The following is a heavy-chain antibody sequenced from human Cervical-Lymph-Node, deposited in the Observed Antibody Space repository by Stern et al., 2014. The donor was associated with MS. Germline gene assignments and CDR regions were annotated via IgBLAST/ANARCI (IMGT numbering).Heavy chain of an antibody. Sequence: EVQLVQSGAEVKKPGESLKISCKGSGYTFSNSWIAWVRQMHGQGLEWMGIISPADSDIRDSPSFQGQVTISADNSINTAYLQWSSLKASDTAMYYCARLDRLFGAFDIWGQGTMVTVSS. CDR3: ARLDRLFGAFDI. CDR2: ISPADSDI. J-gene: IGHJ3*02. D-gene: IGHD1-1*01. CDR1: GYTFSNSW. V-gene: IGHV5-51*03.